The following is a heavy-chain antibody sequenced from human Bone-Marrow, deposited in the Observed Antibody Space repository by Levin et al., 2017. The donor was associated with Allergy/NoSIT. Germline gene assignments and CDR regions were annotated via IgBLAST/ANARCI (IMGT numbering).Heavy chain of an antibody. J-gene: IGHJ4*02. CDR1: GFTVSSNY. D-gene: IGHD2-8*02. CDR2: IYSEGTT. V-gene: IGHV3-66*01. CDR3: ARDGGVQVGGDY. Sequence: PGESLKISCVASGFTVSSNYMRWVRQAPGKGLEWVSLIYSEGTTDYADSVKGRFTIPRDKSKNTLYLQMNSLRVEDTAVYYCARDGGVQVGGDYVGQGTLVTVSS.